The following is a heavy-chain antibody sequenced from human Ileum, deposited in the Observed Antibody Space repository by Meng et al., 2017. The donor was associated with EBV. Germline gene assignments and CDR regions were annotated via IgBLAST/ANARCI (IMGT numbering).Heavy chain of an antibody. V-gene: IGHV4-4*02. J-gene: IGHJ4*02. Sequence: HVLLQESGPRRVPPARTLVVPRAASSGSVISHNWWSWVRHPPWKGLEWFGEIFHIGSTNNCPSLTSRVTISVDNSTNQFSLSLTSVTAADTAIYYCAKVSLTGTFYDHWGQGILVTVSS. CDR2: IFHIGST. CDR1: SGSVISHNW. CDR3: AKVSLTGTFYDH. D-gene: IGHD3-9*01.